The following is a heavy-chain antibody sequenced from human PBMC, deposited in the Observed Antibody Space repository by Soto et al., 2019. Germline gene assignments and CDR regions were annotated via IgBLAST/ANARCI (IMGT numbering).Heavy chain of an antibody. CDR2: ISGSGGST. J-gene: IGHJ4*02. CDR3: AKEGSSWAIAAADFDY. Sequence: GGSLRLSCAASGFTFSSYAMSWVRQAPGKGLEWVSAISGSGGSTYYADSVKGRFTISRDNSKNTLYLQMNSLRAEDTAVYYCAKEGSSWAIAAADFDYWGQGTLVTVSS. V-gene: IGHV3-23*01. D-gene: IGHD6-13*01. CDR1: GFTFSSYA.